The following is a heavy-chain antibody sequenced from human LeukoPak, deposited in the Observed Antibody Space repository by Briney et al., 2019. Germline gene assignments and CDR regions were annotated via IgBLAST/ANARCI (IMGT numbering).Heavy chain of an antibody. CDR3: ARGTVVRPFLFDY. J-gene: IGHJ4*02. D-gene: IGHD4-23*01. V-gene: IGHV3-66*01. Sequence: PGGSLRLSCAASGFTVSSNYMSWVRQAPGKGLEWVSVIYSGGSTYYADSVKGRFTISRDNSKNTLYLQMNSLRAEDTAVYYCARGTVVRPFLFDYWGQGTLVTAPS. CDR1: GFTVSSNY. CDR2: IYSGGST.